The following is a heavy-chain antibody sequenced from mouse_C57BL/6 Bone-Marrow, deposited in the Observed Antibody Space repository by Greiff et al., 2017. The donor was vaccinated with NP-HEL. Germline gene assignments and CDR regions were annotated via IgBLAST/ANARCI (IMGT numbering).Heavy chain of an antibody. CDR3: ARDRPFDWAWFAY. Sequence: EVKLMESGGGLVKPGGSLKLSCAASGFTFSSYAMSWVRQTPEKRLEWVATISDGGSYTYYPDNAKNNLYLQMSHLKSEDTAMYYCARDRPFDWAWFAYWGQGTLVTVSA. V-gene: IGHV5-4*01. CDR2: ISDGGSYT. J-gene: IGHJ3*01. D-gene: IGHD4-1*01. CDR1: GFTFSSYA.